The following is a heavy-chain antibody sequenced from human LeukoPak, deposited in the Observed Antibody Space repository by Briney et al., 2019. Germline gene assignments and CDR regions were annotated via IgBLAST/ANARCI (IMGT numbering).Heavy chain of an antibody. CDR2: INEDGSAS. V-gene: IGHV3-7*01. Sequence: PGGSLRLSCAASGFTFSSYSMNWVRQAPGMGLEWVANINEDGSASDYGVSVKGRFTISRDNAKNSLYLQMNSLRAEDTAVYYGAGYWATFENYWGKGPWVPVP. D-gene: IGHD5-12*01. J-gene: IGHJ4*02. CDR3: AGYWATFENY. CDR1: GFTFSSYS.